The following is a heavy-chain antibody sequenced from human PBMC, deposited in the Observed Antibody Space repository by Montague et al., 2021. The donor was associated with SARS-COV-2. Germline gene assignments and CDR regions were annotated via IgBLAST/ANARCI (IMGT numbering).Heavy chain of an antibody. Sequence: SETLSLTCTVSGGSVSSGGFYWNWIRQPPGKGLEWIGYMYSSGSTNYNPSLTSRVTISLDASKNQSSLRLSSVTPADTAVYYCTRKGGYWSQGTLVTVSS. CDR1: GGSVSSGGFY. D-gene: IGHD1-26*01. V-gene: IGHV4-61*08. CDR2: MYSSGST. J-gene: IGHJ4*02. CDR3: TRKGGY.